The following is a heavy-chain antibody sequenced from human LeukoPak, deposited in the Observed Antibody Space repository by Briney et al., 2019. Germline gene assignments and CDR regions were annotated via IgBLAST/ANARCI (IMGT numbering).Heavy chain of an antibody. V-gene: IGHV1-18*01. J-gene: IGHJ4*02. CDR3: AGDRHTTCSSYDSPDY. Sequence: ASVKVSCKASGYTFTSYGISWVRQAPGQGLEWMGWISAHNGNTNYAQKLQGRVTMTTDTSTSTAYMELRSLRSDDTAVYYCAGDRHTTCSSYDSPDYWGQGTLVNVSS. D-gene: IGHD5-12*01. CDR2: ISAHNGNT. CDR1: GYTFTSYG.